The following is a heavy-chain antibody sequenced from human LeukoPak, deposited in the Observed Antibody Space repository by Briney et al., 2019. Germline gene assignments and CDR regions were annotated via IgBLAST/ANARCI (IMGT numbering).Heavy chain of an antibody. CDR1: GFTFSSYA. J-gene: IGHJ4*02. Sequence: GRSLRLSCAASGFTFSSYAMHWVRQAPGKGLEWVAVISYDGSNKYYADSVKGRFTISRDNSKNTLYLQMNSLRAEDTAVYYCAKWTSSGYYYFDYWGQGTLVTVSS. CDR3: AKWTSSGYYYFDY. CDR2: ISYDGSNK. V-gene: IGHV3-30*18. D-gene: IGHD3-22*01.